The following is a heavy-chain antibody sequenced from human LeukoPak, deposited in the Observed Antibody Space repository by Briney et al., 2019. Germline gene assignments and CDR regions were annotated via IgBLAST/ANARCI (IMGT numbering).Heavy chain of an antibody. V-gene: IGHV3-48*01. CDR1: GFTFSSYS. CDR3: ARDYGTGWYALYYYYMDV. Sequence: HGGSLRLSCAASGFTFSSYSMNWVRQAPGKGLEWVSYISSSSSTIYYADSVKGRFTISRDNAKNSLYLKMNSLRAGHTAVYYCARDYGTGWYALYYYYMDVWGKGTTVTVSS. J-gene: IGHJ6*03. D-gene: IGHD6-19*01. CDR2: ISSSSSTI.